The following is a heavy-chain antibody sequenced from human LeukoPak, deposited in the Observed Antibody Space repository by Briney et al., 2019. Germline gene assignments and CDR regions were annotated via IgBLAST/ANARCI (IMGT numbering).Heavy chain of an antibody. J-gene: IGHJ4*02. V-gene: IGHV1-3*01. D-gene: IGHD3-22*01. CDR3: AYDSSGYYGPFDY. Sequence: ASVKVSCKASGYTFSTYAIHWVRQAPGQRPEWMGWINAGSGNTKSSQKFQGRVTITADESTSTAYMELSSLRSEDTAVYYCAYDSSGYYGPFDYWGQGTLVTVSS. CDR1: GYTFSTYA. CDR2: INAGSGNT.